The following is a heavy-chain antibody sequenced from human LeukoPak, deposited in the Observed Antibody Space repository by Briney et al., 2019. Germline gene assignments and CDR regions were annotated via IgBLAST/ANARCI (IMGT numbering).Heavy chain of an antibody. CDR2: ISTYNGDT. D-gene: IGHD3-16*01. Sequence: GASVKVSCKASGYTFTSYGISWVRQAPGQGLEWMGWISTYNGDTNYAQKLQGRVTMTTDTSTGTAYMELRSLRSDDTAVYYCAREGLGELTLDYWGQGTLVTVSS. V-gene: IGHV1-18*01. J-gene: IGHJ4*02. CDR3: AREGLGELTLDY. CDR1: GYTFTSYG.